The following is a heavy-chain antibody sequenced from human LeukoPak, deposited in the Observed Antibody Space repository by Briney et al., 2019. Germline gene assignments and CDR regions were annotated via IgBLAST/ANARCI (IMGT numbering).Heavy chain of an antibody. Sequence: QALSLTCDISGDSVSGNIVAWNWIRQSPSRGLEWLGRTNYRSKWYNDYAVSVRGRITINPDTSKNRLSLQLDSVTPEDTAVYYCARGSSGSFDYWGQGTLVTVSS. D-gene: IGHD6-19*01. CDR2: TNYRSKWYN. J-gene: IGHJ4*02. V-gene: IGHV6-1*01. CDR3: ARGSSGSFDY. CDR1: GDSVSGNIVA.